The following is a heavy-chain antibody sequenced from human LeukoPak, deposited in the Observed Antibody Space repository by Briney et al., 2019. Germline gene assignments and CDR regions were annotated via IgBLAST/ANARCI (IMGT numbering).Heavy chain of an antibody. CDR3: AGGEQWLVSGPDY. J-gene: IGHJ4*02. V-gene: IGHV4-59*01. D-gene: IGHD6-19*01. CDR2: IYYSGST. Sequence: PSETLSLTRTVSGGSISSYCWSWIRQPPGRGLEWIGYIYYSGSTNYNPSLKSRVTMSVDTSKNQFSLKLSSVTAADTAVYYCAGGEQWLVSGPDYWGQGALVTVSS. CDR1: GGSISSYC.